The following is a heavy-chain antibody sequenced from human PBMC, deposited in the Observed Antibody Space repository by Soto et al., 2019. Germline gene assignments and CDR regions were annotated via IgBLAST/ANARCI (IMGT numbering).Heavy chain of an antibody. CDR1: GGSISSYY. J-gene: IGHJ6*02. Sequence: LSLTCTVSGGSISSYYWSWIRQPAGKGLEWIGRIYTSGSTNYNPSLKSRVTMSVDTSKNQFSLKLSSVTAADTAVYYCARDYYDSSGLSPYYYYYGMDVWGQGTTVTVSS. CDR2: IYTSGST. D-gene: IGHD3-22*01. CDR3: ARDYYDSSGLSPYYYYYGMDV. V-gene: IGHV4-4*07.